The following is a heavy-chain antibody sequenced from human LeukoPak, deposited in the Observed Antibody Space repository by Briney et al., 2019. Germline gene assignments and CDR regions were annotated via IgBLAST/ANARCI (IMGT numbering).Heavy chain of an antibody. D-gene: IGHD3-10*01. J-gene: IGHJ4*02. CDR3: ARGSLWFGDLSHFDY. CDR2: IYYNGST. Sequence: SETLSLTCTVSGGSISSGVFSWTWIRQPPGKGLESFGYIYYNGSTFYNPSLNSRITFSLDMSKNQFSLNLSSVTTADTALYYCARGSLWFGDLSHFDYWGQGILVTVSS. V-gene: IGHV4-30-4*07. CDR1: GGSISSGVFS.